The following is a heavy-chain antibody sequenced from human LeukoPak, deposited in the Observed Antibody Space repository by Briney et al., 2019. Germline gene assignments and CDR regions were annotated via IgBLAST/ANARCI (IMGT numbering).Heavy chain of an antibody. Sequence: PGGSLRLSCAASGFTFSGYAMSWVRQAPGKGLEWVSAISGSGGSTYYADSVKGRFTISRDNSKNTLYLQMNSLRAEDTAVYYCAKARLLSEWELYFDYWGQGTLVTVSS. CDR3: AKARLLSEWELYFDY. J-gene: IGHJ4*02. D-gene: IGHD1-26*01. CDR2: ISGSGGST. CDR1: GFTFSGYA. V-gene: IGHV3-23*01.